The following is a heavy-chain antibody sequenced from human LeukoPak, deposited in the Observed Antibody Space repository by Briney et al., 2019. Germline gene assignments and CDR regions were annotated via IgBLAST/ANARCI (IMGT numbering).Heavy chain of an antibody. J-gene: IGHJ5*02. Sequence: PSETLSLTCEVSGSSVNSDKYWGWIRQPPGKGLEWLGTIYHTGNTYYNPSLKSRLSISVDTSKNQFSLKFTSVTAADTAVYYCARSHSGWQGHNNWFDPWGQGPLVTVSS. CDR2: IYHTGNT. CDR3: ARSHSGWQGHNNWFDP. V-gene: IGHV4-38-2*01. CDR1: GSSVNSDKY. D-gene: IGHD6-19*01.